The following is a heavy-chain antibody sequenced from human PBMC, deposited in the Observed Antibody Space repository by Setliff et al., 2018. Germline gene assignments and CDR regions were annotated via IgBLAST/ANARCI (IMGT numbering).Heavy chain of an antibody. Sequence: ASVKVSCKASGYTFTGYYIHWVRQAPGQGLEWMGRINPNNEDTNYAQKFQGRVTMTRDTSISTAYMELSRLRSDDTVVYYCARDSRGSHAFDIWGQGTMVTVSS. V-gene: IGHV1-2*05. J-gene: IGHJ3*02. CDR3: ARDSRGSHAFDI. CDR2: INPNNEDT. CDR1: GYTFTGYY.